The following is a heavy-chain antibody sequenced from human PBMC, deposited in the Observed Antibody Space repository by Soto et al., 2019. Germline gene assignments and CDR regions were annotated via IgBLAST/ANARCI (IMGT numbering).Heavy chain of an antibody. J-gene: IGHJ4*02. CDR1: GFTINSYG. CDR2: ISYDGTNK. CDR3: ASLPVRGYSVYDLRPRPVDH. Sequence: PGGSLRLSCAASGFTINSYGMHWVRQSPGKGLEWVAVISYDGTNKDYVDSVKGRFTISRDISKNTVYLQMNSLRPEDTAVYYCASLPVRGYSVYDLRPRPVDHRGQGTLVTVSS. D-gene: IGHD5-12*01. V-gene: IGHV3-30*03.